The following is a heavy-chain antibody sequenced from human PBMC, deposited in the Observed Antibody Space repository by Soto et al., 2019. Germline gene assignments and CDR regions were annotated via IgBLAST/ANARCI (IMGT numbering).Heavy chain of an antibody. Sequence: TLSLTCAVSGGTIHSGGSSWSWIRQPPGKGLEWIGYIYHSGSTSYNPSLKSRATISLDTSENLFSLRLTSVTAADTAVYYCARGALLDTWGQGALVTSPQ. CDR1: GGTIHSGGSS. V-gene: IGHV4-30-2*01. J-gene: IGHJ5*02. CDR3: ARGALLDT. CDR2: IYHSGST.